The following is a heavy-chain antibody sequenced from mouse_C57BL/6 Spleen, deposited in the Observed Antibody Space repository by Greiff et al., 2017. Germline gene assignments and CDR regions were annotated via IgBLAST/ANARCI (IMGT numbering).Heavy chain of an antibody. D-gene: IGHD2-5*01. CDR3: TRGDSNYGYFDV. V-gene: IGHV5-9-1*02. CDR2: ISSGGDYI. Sequence: EVKLLESGEGLVKPGGSLKLSCAASGFTFSSYAMSWVRQTPEKRLEWVAYISSGGDYIYYADTVKGRFTISRDNARNTLYLQMSSLKSEDTAMYYCTRGDSNYGYFDVWGTGTTVTVSS. CDR1: GFTFSSYA. J-gene: IGHJ1*03.